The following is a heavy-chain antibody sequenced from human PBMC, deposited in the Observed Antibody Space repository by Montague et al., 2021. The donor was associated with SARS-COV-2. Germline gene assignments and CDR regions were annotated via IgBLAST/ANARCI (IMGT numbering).Heavy chain of an antibody. CDR3: ARDYGDYLDF. CDR1: GGSIRSSSFY. J-gene: IGHJ4*02. CDR2: ISSSGYS. Sequence: SETLSLTCTVSGGSIRSSSFYWGWLRQPPGKGLEWIGCISSSGYSYHNLSLKSRVTIFVDTSKNQFSLKLSSVTAADTAVYYCARDYGDYLDFWGQGNLVTVSS. V-gene: IGHV4-39*01. D-gene: IGHD4-17*01.